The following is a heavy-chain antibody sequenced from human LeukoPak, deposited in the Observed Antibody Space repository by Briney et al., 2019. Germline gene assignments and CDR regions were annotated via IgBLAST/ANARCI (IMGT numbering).Heavy chain of an antibody. J-gene: IGHJ3*02. D-gene: IGHD2-2*01. CDR2: ISAYNGNT. V-gene: IGHV1-18*01. CDR1: GYTFTSYG. Sequence: SVKVSCKASGYTFTSYGISWVRQAPGQGLEWMGWISAYNGNTNYAQKLQGRVTMTTDTSTSTAYMELRSLRSDDTAVYYCARGGDIVVVPAAPHSNFDIWGQGTMVTVSS. CDR3: ARGGDIVVVPAAPHSNFDI.